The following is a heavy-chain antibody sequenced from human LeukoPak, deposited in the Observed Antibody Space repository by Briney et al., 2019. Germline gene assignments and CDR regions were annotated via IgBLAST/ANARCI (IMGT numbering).Heavy chain of an antibody. CDR3: TRVKWFDS. Sequence: GGSLRLSCAASGFTFSSYEMIWVRQAPGKGLEGVSYISLSGSTIYYADSVKGRFTISRDNAKNSLYLQMNSLRFEDTAVYYCTRVKWFDSWGQGTLVTVSS. J-gene: IGHJ5*01. CDR2: ISLSGSTI. V-gene: IGHV3-48*03. CDR1: GFTFSSYE.